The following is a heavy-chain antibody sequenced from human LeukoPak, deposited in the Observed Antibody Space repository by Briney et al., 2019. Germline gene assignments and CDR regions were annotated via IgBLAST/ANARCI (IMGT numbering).Heavy chain of an antibody. D-gene: IGHD3-3*01. CDR3: ARDFGSLYFDY. CDR2: IYYSGST. J-gene: IGHJ4*02. CDR1: GGSISSYY. Sequence: SETLSLTCTVSGGSISSYYWTWMRQPPGKGLEWIGYIYYSGSTNYNPSLKSRVTMSVDTSKNQFSLRLSSVTAADTAVYYYARDFGSLYFDYWGQGTLVTVSS. V-gene: IGHV4-59*01.